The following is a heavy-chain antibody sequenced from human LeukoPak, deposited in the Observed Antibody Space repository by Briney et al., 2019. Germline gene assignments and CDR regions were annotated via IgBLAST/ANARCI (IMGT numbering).Heavy chain of an antibody. CDR1: GYTFTGYY. CDR3: ARRISTRAFDI. V-gene: IGHV1-2*02. CDR2: INPNSGGT. J-gene: IGHJ3*02. Sequence: ASVKVSCKASGYTFTGYYMHWVRQAPGQGLEWMGWINPNSGGTNYAQKFQGRVTMTRNTSISTAYMELSSLRSEDTAVYYCARRISTRAFDIWGQGTMVTVSS.